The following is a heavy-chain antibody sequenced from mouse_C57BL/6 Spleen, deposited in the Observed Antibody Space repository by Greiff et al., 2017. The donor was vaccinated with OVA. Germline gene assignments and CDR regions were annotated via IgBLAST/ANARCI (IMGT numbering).Heavy chain of an antibody. V-gene: IGHV1-61*01. CDR3: AREMWAWYFDV. J-gene: IGHJ1*03. CDR1: GYTFTSYW. CDR2: IYPSDSET. D-gene: IGHD3-1*01. Sequence: QVQLKQPGAELVRPGSSVKLSCKASGYTFTSYWMDWVKQRPGQGLEWIGNIYPSDSETHYNQKFKDKATLTVDKSSSTAYMQLSSLTSEDSAVYYCAREMWAWYFDVWGTGTTVTVSS.